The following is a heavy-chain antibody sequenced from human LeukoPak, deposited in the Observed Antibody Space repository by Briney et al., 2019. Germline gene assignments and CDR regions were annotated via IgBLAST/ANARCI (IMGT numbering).Heavy chain of an antibody. J-gene: IGHJ5*02. CDR2: IYTSGST. D-gene: IGHD4-17*01. CDR1: GGSISSSSYY. V-gene: IGHV4-61*02. Sequence: PSETLSLTCTVSGGSISSSSYYWSWIRQPAGKGLEWIGRIYTSGSTNYNPSLKSRVTMSVDTSKNQFSLKLSSVTAADTAVYYCARDRAYGDETGWFDPWGQGTLVTVSS. CDR3: ARDRAYGDETGWFDP.